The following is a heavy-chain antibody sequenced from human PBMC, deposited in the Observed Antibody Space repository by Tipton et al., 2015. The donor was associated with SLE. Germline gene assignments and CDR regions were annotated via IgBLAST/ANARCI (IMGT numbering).Heavy chain of an antibody. Sequence: QSGPEVKKSGSSVKVSCKASGRTFSTYPISWVRQAPGQGLEWMGGIIPAFATAHYTQKFQGRVTITTDESTSTAYMELRSLRSEDTAVYYCATVGDSNGSHYYQYGTDVWGQGTTVTVSS. D-gene: IGHD3-22*01. J-gene: IGHJ6*02. V-gene: IGHV1-69*05. CDR3: ATVGDSNGSHYYQYGTDV. CDR2: IIPAFATA. CDR1: GRTFSTYP.